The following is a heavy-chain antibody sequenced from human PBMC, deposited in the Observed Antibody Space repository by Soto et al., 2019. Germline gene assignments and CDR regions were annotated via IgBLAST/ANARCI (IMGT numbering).Heavy chain of an antibody. CDR2: INPNSGGT. V-gene: IGHV1-2*02. CDR1: GYTFTGYY. D-gene: IGHD6-13*01. CDR3: ARDSSSWNGYYYGMDV. J-gene: IGHJ6*02. Sequence: GASVKVSCKASGYTFTGYYMHWVRQAPGQGLEWMGWINPNSGGTNYAQKFQGRLTISKDTSKNQVVLTMTNMDPVDTATYYCARDSSSWNGYYYGMDVWGQGTTVTVSS.